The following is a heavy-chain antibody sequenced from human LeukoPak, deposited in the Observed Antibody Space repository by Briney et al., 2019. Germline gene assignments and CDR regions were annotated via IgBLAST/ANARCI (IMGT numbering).Heavy chain of an antibody. Sequence: SETLSLTCAVYGGSFSGYYWSWIRQPPGKGLEWIGEINHSGSTNYNPSLKSRFTMSIDTSKNQFSLKLSSVTAADTAVYYCASGQTFVDYWGQGTLVTVSS. D-gene: IGHD2/OR15-2a*01. CDR2: INHSGST. J-gene: IGHJ4*02. V-gene: IGHV4-34*01. CDR1: GGSFSGYY. CDR3: ASGQTFVDY.